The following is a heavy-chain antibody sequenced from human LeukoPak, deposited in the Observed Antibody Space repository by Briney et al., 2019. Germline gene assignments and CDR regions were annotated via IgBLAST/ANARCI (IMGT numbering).Heavy chain of an antibody. CDR2: ISADKGNT. V-gene: IGHV1-18*01. D-gene: IGHD2-2*02. CDR3: ARVQGLQYHDY. CDR1: GYTFSSYA. Sequence: GASVKVSCKASGYTFSSYAISWVRQAPGQGLEWMGWISADKGNTHYAQKVQDRVTLTTDTSTGTVYMDLRSLRSDDTAVYYCARVQGLQYHDYWGQGTLVTVSS. J-gene: IGHJ4*02.